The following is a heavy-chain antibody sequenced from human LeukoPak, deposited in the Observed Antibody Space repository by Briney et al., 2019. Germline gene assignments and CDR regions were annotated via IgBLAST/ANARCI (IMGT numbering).Heavy chain of an antibody. Sequence: GGSLRLSCAASGFTFSSYAMHWVRQAPGKGLEWVALISYDGSNKYYADSVKGRFTISRDNSKNTLFLQMNSLRAEDTAVYYCAKEKAKSGRITMVRGVISSDYWGQGTLVTVSS. CDR3: AKEKAKSGRITMVRGVISSDY. CDR1: GFTFSSYA. V-gene: IGHV3-30*18. J-gene: IGHJ4*02. CDR2: ISYDGSNK. D-gene: IGHD3-10*01.